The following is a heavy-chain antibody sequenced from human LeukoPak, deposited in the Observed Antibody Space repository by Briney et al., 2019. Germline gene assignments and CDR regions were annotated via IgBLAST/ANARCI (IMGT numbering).Heavy chain of an antibody. Sequence: GGSLRLSCAASGFTVSSNYMSWIRQAPGKGLEWVSIIYAGGSTYYADSVKGRFTISRDNSKNTLYLQMNSLRAEDTAVYYCARALSYGSGSSPMHWGQGTLVTVPS. CDR3: ARALSYGSGSSPMH. CDR2: IYAGGST. J-gene: IGHJ1*01. D-gene: IGHD3-10*01. V-gene: IGHV3-53*01. CDR1: GFTVSSNY.